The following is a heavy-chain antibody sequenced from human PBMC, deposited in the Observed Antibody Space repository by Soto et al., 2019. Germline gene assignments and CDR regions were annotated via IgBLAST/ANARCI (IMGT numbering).Heavy chain of an antibody. J-gene: IGHJ4*02. Sequence: EVQLVESGGGLVQPGGSLRLSCAASGFTFSTYSIDWVRQAPGKGLEWISYISDNSSVIYYADAVKGRFAISRDNAKNSLYHQMTSLRDEDTGVYYCARDRDAYCAKGICSGPDFEYWGQGTLVTVSS. D-gene: IGHD2-8*01. V-gene: IGHV3-48*02. CDR1: GFTFSTYS. CDR3: ARDRDAYCAKGICSGPDFEY. CDR2: ISDNSSVI.